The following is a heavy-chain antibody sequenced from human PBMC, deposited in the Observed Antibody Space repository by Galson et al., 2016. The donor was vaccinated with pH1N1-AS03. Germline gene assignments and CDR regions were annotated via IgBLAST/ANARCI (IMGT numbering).Heavy chain of an antibody. CDR1: GYTFTSHS. J-gene: IGHJ6*02. CDR3: ARVEMGSDRIDYQFYAMGV. Sequence: SVKVSCKASGYTFTSHSFSWVRQAPGRGLEWMGWIYVFTGDTKYAQSLQGSVTVTTDTSTATAYMELTSLRSDDTAVDYCARVEMGSDRIDYQFYAMGVWGQGTTVTVSS. CDR2: IYVFTGDT. V-gene: IGHV1-18*04. D-gene: IGHD4/OR15-4a*01.